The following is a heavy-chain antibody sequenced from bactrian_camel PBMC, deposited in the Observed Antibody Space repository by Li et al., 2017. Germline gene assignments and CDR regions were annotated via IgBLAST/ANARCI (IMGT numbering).Heavy chain of an antibody. D-gene: IGHD1*01. V-gene: IGHV3S6*01. CDR3: VKPNPDARGGFDH. Sequence: VQLVESGGGLVQPGGSLRLSCAASGFTFSGSWMHWVRQPPGKGLEWVSSIYTGDGGANSADSVKGRFTISRDNAKNTVYLLMNSLKPEDTAVYYCVKPNPDARGGFDHWGQGTQVTVS. CDR2: IYTGDGGA. J-gene: IGHJ4*01. CDR1: GFTFSGSW.